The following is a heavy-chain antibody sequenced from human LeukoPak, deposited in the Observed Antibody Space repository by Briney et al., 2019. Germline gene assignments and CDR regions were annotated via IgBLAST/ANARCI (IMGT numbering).Heavy chain of an antibody. D-gene: IGHD3-3*01. CDR3: ARVEHYDFWSGPSDH. CDR1: GYTFTSYA. V-gene: IGHV1-3*03. J-gene: IGHJ5*02. CDR2: INAGNGNT. Sequence: ASVKVSCKASGYTFTSYAMHWVRQAPGQRLECMGWINAGNGNTKYSQEFQGRVTITRDTSASTAYMELSSLRSEDMAVYYCARVEHYDFWSGPSDHWGQGTLVTVSS.